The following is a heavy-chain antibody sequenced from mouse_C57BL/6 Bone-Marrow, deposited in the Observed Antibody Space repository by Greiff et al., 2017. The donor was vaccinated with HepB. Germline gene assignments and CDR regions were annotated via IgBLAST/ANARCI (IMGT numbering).Heavy chain of an antibody. CDR3: YYGSSYY. D-gene: IGHD1-1*01. Sequence: QVQLQQSGAELVKPGASVKLSCKASGYTFTSYWMQWVKQRPGQGLEWIGEIDPSDSYTNYNQKFKGKATLTVDTSSSTAYMQLSSLTSEDSAVYYCYYGSSYYWGQGTPLTVSS. CDR2: IDPSDSYT. V-gene: IGHV1-50*01. J-gene: IGHJ2*01. CDR1: GYTFTSYW.